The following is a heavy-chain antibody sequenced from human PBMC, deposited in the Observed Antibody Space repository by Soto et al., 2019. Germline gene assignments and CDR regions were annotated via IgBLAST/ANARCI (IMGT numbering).Heavy chain of an antibody. V-gene: IGHV1-18*04. CDR1: GYTFTSYY. J-gene: IGHJ4*02. Sequence: GASVKVSCKASGYTFTSYYMHWVRQAPGQGLEWMGWINAYNGNTNYAQKLQGRVTMATDTSTSTAYMELRSLRSDDTAVYYCARDAPKGIQQHDYWGQGTLVTVSS. CDR3: ARDAPKGIQQHDY. CDR2: INAYNGNT. D-gene: IGHD5-18*01.